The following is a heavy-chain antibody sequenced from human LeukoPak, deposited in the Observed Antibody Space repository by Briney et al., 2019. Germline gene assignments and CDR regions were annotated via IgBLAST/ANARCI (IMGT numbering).Heavy chain of an antibody. J-gene: IGHJ5*02. CDR1: GYTFTGYY. Sequence: ASVKVSCKASGYTFTGYYMHWVRQAPGQGLEWMGWINPNSGGTNYAQKFQGRVTMTRDTSISTAYMELSRLRSDDTAVYYCARDPQPAAKSNWSDPWGQGTLVTVSS. CDR3: ARDPQPAAKSNWSDP. D-gene: IGHD2-2*01. V-gene: IGHV1-2*02. CDR2: INPNSGGT.